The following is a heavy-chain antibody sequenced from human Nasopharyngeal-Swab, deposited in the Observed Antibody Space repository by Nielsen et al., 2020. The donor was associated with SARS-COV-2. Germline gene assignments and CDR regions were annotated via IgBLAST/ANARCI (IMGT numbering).Heavy chain of an antibody. CDR3: ATGGIALGRFDP. V-gene: IGHV1-24*01. J-gene: IGHJ5*02. CDR1: GYTLTELS. CDR2: FDPEDGET. D-gene: IGHD6-13*01. Sequence: ASVKVSCKVSGYTLTELSMHWVRQAPGIGLEWMGGFDPEDGETIYAQKFQGRVTVTEDTSTDTAYMELSSLRSEDTAVYYCATGGIALGRFDPWGQGTLVTVSS.